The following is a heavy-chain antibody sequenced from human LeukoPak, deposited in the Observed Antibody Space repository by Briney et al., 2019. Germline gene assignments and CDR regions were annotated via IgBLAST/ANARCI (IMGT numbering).Heavy chain of an antibody. Sequence: SVKVSCKASGYTFTSYGISWVRQAPGQGLEWMGRIIPIFGTANYAQKFQGRVTITTDESTSTAYMELSSLRSEDTAVYYCARAAYYYYYMDVWGKGTTVTVSS. CDR2: IIPIFGTA. V-gene: IGHV1-69*05. CDR3: ARAAYYYYYMDV. CDR1: GYTFTSYG. J-gene: IGHJ6*03.